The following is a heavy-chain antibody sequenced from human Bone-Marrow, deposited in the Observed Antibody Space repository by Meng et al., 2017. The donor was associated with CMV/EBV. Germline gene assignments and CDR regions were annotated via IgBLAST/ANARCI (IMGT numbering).Heavy chain of an antibody. V-gene: IGHV3-53*01. CDR2: IYNDDST. J-gene: IGHJ4*02. CDR3: ARGRLRD. CDR1: GFSVSSDF. Sequence: GGSLRLSCAASGFSVSSDFISWVRQAPGKALEWISIIYNDDSTSYIDSVKGRFIIFRDDSRNTFYLQMSSLRAEDTAVYYCARGRLRDWGQGTPVTVSS.